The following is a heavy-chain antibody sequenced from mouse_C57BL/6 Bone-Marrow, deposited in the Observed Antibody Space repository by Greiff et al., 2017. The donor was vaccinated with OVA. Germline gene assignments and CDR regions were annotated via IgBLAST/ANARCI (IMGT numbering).Heavy chain of an antibody. CDR2: IDPETGGT. V-gene: IGHV1-15*01. CDR3: TRGYSNYYAMDY. D-gene: IGHD2-5*01. J-gene: IGHJ4*01. Sequence: QVQLKESGAELVRPGASVTLSCKASGYTFTDYDMHWVKQTPVHGLEWIGAIDPETGGTAYNQKFKGKAILTADKSSSTAYMELRSLTSEYSAVYYCTRGYSNYYAMDYWGQGTSVTVSS. CDR1: GYTFTDYD.